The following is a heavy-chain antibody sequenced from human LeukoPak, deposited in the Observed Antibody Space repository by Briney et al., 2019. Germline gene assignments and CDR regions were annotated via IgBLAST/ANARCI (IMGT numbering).Heavy chain of an antibody. D-gene: IGHD6-13*01. CDR2: ISDYNSNT. J-gene: IGHJ6*02. CDR3: ARVYISSWYGYYYDGMYV. CDR1: GYTFTSYG. Sequence: ASVKVSCKASGYTFTSYGISWVRQAPGQGLEWMGWISDYNSNTNYAQKLQGRVTMTRDTSKSTSYMELKSLRSDDTAVYYCARVYISSWYGYYYDGMYVWGQGTTVTVSS. V-gene: IGHV1-18*01.